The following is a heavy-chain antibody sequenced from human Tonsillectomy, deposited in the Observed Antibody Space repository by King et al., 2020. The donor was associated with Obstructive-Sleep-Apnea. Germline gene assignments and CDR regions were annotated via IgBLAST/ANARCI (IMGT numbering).Heavy chain of an antibody. CDR1: GGSFSGYY. D-gene: IGHD3-10*01. V-gene: IGHV4-34*01. CDR3: ARGITMVRGVIDY. J-gene: IGHJ4*02. CDR2: INHSGST. Sequence: VQLQQWGAGLLKPSETLSLTCAVYGGSFSGYYWSWIRQPPGKGLEWIGEINHSGSTNYNPSLKSRVTISIDTSKNQFSLKLSSVTAADTAVYYCARGITMVRGVIDYWGQGTLVTVSS.